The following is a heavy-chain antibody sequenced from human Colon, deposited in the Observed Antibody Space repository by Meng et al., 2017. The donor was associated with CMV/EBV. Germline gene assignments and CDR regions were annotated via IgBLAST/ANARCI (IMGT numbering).Heavy chain of an antibody. CDR3: AKEFVLGTHLDH. CDR1: GFSFNTFG. D-gene: IGHD2-21*02. J-gene: IGHJ4*02. CDR2: IRYDGSKA. Sequence: GSLLKISCSASGFSFNTFGMHWVRQAPGKGLEWVAFIRYDGSKADYADSVTGRFTISRDNAKSSLHLQMTSLRPEDSAVYFCAKEFVLGTHLDHWGQGTVVTVSS. V-gene: IGHV3-30*02.